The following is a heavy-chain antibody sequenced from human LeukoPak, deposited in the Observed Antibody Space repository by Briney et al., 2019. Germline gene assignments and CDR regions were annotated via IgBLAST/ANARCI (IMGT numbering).Heavy chain of an antibody. V-gene: IGHV3-23*01. Sequence: GGSLRLSCAVSGITLSNYGMSWVRQAPGKGLEWVAGISGSGGGTHYADSVKGRFTISRDNPKNTLHLRMNSLRAEDTAVYFCAKRGVVIRVILVGFHKEAYYFDSWGQGALVIVSS. CDR2: ISGSGGGT. J-gene: IGHJ4*02. CDR1: GITLSNYG. D-gene: IGHD3-10*01. CDR3: AKRGVVIRVILVGFHKEAYYFDS.